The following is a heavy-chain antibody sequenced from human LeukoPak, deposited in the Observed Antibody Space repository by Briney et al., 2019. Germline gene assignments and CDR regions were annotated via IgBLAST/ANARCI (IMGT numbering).Heavy chain of an antibody. Sequence: GGSLRLSCAASGFTFSSYAMSWVRQAPGKGLEWVSAISGSGGSTYYADSVKGRFTISRDNSKNTLYLQMNSLRAGDTAVYYCAKDDCSGGSCYSANWGQGTLVTVSS. CDR3: AKDDCSGGSCYSAN. CDR1: GFTFSSYA. V-gene: IGHV3-23*01. J-gene: IGHJ4*02. D-gene: IGHD2-15*01. CDR2: ISGSGGST.